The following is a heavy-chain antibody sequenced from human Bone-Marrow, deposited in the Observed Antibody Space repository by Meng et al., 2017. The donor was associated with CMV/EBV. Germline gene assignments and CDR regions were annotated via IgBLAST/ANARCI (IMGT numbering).Heavy chain of an antibody. Sequence: GGSLRLSCAASGFTFTSYEMTWVHQAPGKGLEWVSSISSTSSYIYYADSVEGRFTISRDNAKNSLYLQMNSQRAEDTAVYYCARASSSSYYGMDVWGQGTTVTVSS. CDR2: ISSTSSYI. J-gene: IGHJ6*02. D-gene: IGHD6-13*01. CDR1: GFTFTSYE. V-gene: IGHV3-21*01. CDR3: ARASSSSYYGMDV.